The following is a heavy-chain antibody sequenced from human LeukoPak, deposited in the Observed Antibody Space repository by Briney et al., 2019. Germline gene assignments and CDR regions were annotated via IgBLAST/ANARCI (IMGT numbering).Heavy chain of an antibody. CDR1: GVSISSYY. Sequence: PSETLSLTCTVSGVSISSYYWTWIRQPPGKGLEWIGNIDYSGNTKYNPSLKSRVTISVDTSKNQLSLELSSVTAADTAVYYCARWYYDSSGYRYFDYWGQGTLVTVSS. CDR2: IDYSGNT. CDR3: ARWYYDSSGYRYFDY. V-gene: IGHV4-59*01. D-gene: IGHD3-22*01. J-gene: IGHJ4*02.